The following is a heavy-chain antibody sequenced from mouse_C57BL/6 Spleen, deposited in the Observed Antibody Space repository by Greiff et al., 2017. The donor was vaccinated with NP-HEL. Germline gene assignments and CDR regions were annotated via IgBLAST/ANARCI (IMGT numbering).Heavy chain of an antibody. J-gene: IGHJ2*01. D-gene: IGHD2-2*01. Sequence: EVQGVESGGGLVQPKGSLKLSCAASGFSFNTYAMNWVRQAPGKGLEWVARIRSKSNNYATYYADSVKDRFTISRDDSESMLYLQMNNLKTEDTAMYYCVRYGYDAFDYWGQGTTLTVSS. V-gene: IGHV10-1*01. CDR2: IRSKSNNYAT. CDR3: VRYGYDAFDY. CDR1: GFSFNTYA.